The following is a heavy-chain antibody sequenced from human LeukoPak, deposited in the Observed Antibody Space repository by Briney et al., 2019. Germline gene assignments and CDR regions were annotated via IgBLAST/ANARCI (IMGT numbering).Heavy chain of an antibody. D-gene: IGHD3-10*01. CDR1: GYTFTGYY. Sequence: ASVKVSRKASGYTFTGYYMHWVRQAPGQGLEWMGWINPNSGGTNYAQKFQGRVTMTRDTSISTAYMELNSLRAEDTAVYYCAKAAEGYGSGSSFDYWGQGTLVTVSS. V-gene: IGHV1-2*02. CDR3: AKAAEGYGSGSSFDY. CDR2: INPNSGGT. J-gene: IGHJ4*02.